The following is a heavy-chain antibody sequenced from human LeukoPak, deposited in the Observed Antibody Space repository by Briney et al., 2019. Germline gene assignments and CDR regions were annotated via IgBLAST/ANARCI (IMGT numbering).Heavy chain of an antibody. V-gene: IGHV4-39*07. D-gene: IGHD6-13*01. CDR1: GGSISSSSYY. CDR2: IYYSGST. CDR3: ARDGDSSSWYSSDWFDP. Sequence: SETLSLTCTVSGGSISSSSYYWGWIRQPPGKGLEWIGSIYYSGSTYYNPSLKSRVTISVDTSKNQFSLKLSSVTAADTAVYYCARDGDSSSWYSSDWFDPWGQGTLVTVSS. J-gene: IGHJ5*02.